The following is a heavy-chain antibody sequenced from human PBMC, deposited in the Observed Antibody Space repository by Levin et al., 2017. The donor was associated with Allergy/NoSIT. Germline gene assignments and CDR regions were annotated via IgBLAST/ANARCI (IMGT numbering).Heavy chain of an antibody. V-gene: IGHV3-9*01. J-gene: IGHJ3*02. CDR2: ISWDSGSI. CDR3: AKDFDNGGKKGDAFDI. Sequence: GGSLRLSCAASGFIFDDYAMHWVRQAPGKGLEWVAGISWDSGSIVYADSVKGRFTVSRDNAKNFLYLQMNSLRVEDTALYYCAKDFDNGGKKGDAFDIWGQGTRVTVSS. D-gene: IGHD4-23*01. CDR1: GFIFDDYA.